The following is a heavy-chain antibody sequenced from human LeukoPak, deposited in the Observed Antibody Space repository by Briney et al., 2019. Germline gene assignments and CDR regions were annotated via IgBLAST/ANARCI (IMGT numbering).Heavy chain of an antibody. CDR3: ARSRRAGNGWYPDY. CDR2: INPNTGDT. D-gene: IGHD2-15*01. V-gene: IGHV1-2*02. CDR1: GYTFTGYY. J-gene: IGHJ4*02. Sequence: ASVKVSCKASGYTFTGYYMHWVRKTPGQGLEWMGWINPNTGDTNYGRKFQGRVTMTRDTSINTAYMELRSLRSDDTAVYYCARSRRAGNGWYPDYWGQGTLVTVSS.